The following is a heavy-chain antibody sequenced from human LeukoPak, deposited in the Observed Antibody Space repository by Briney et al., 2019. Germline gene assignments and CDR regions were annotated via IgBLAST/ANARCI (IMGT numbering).Heavy chain of an antibody. J-gene: IGHJ6*03. CDR3: ASLSSFFDYYYYYMDV. CDR1: GFTVSRNS. Sequence: GGSLRLSCAASGFTVSRNSMSWVRQAPGKGLEWVSAIYRGGNTYYADSAKGRFTISRDNSKNTLYLQMNSLRAEDTAVYYYASLSSFFDYYYYYMDVWGRGTTVTVSS. V-gene: IGHV3-53*01. D-gene: IGHD6-13*01. CDR2: IYRGGNT.